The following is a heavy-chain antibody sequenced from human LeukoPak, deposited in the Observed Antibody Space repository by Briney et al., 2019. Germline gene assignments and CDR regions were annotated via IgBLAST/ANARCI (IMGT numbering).Heavy chain of an antibody. Sequence: PGGSLRLSCVASGFSSTYKSWVRQAPGKGLEWVSVIYSGDSTYYADSVKGRFTISRDISKNTVYLQMNSLRPEDTAVYHCARDLWDATGYWGQGTLVTVAS. V-gene: IGHV3-66*02. CDR1: GFSSTY. CDR2: IYSGDST. D-gene: IGHD3-3*01. J-gene: IGHJ4*02. CDR3: ARDLWDATGY.